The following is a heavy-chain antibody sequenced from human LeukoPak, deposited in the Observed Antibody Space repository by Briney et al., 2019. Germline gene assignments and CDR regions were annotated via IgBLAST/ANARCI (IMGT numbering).Heavy chain of an antibody. CDR3: ARQFGSWFDY. J-gene: IGHJ4*02. CDR1: GYSFTTYW. V-gene: IGHV5-51*01. CDR2: IYPGDSDT. D-gene: IGHD6-13*01. Sequence: GESLRISCKGSGYSFTTYWIGWVRQMPGKGLEWMGIIYPGDSDTRDGPSFQGQVTISADKSITTAYLQWNNLKASDTAIYYCARQFGSWFDYWGQGTLVTVSS.